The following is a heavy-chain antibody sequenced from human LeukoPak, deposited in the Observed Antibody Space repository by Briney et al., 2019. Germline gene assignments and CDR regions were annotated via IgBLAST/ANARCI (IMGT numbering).Heavy chain of an antibody. J-gene: IGHJ4*02. V-gene: IGHV3-7*01. Sequence: GGSLRLSCAASGFTFSSYWMSWVRQAPGKGLEWVANIKQDGSEKYYVDSVKGRFTISRDNAKNSLYLQMNSLRAEDTAVYYCARHRSSITTYFDYWGQGTLVTVSS. CDR1: GFTFSSYW. CDR2: IKQDGSEK. D-gene: IGHD3-3*01. CDR3: ARHRSSITTYFDY.